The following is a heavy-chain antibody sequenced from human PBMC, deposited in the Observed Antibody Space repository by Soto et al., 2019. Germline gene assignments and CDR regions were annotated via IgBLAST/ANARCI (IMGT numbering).Heavy chain of an antibody. D-gene: IGHD3-3*01. CDR1: GFTFSSYG. V-gene: IGHV3-30*03. Sequence: VGSLRLSCAASGFTFSSYGMHWVRQAPGKGLEWVAVISYDGSNKYYADSVKGRFTISRDNSKNTLYLQMNSLRAEDTAVYYCAIARVADSSLDHWGQGTLVTVSS. CDR2: ISYDGSNK. CDR3: AIARVADSSLDH. J-gene: IGHJ4*02.